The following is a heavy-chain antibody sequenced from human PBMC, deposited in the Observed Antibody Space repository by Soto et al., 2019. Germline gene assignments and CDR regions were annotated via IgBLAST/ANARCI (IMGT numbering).Heavy chain of an antibody. CDR2: IYYSGST. CDR1: GGSISSYY. CDR3: ARDNGREQYYDSSGYWYYFDY. D-gene: IGHD3-22*01. J-gene: IGHJ4*02. Sequence: SETLSLTCTVSGGSISSYYWSWIRQPPGKGLEWIGYIYYSGSTNYNPSIKSRVTISVDTSKNQFSLKLSSVTAADTAVYYCARDNGREQYYDSSGYWYYFDYWGQGTLVTVSS. V-gene: IGHV4-59*01.